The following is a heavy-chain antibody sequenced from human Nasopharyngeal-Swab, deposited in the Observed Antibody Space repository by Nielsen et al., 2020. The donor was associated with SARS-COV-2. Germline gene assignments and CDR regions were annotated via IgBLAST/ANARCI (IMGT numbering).Heavy chain of an antibody. J-gene: IGHJ5*02. V-gene: IGHV1-18*01. D-gene: IGHD3-10*01. CDR3: ARGFGELSPP. Sequence: WVRQAPGQGLEWMGWISAYSGNTNYAQKLQGRVTMTTDTSTSTAYMELRSLRSDDTAVYYCARGFGELSPPWGQGTLVTVSS. CDR2: ISAYSGNT.